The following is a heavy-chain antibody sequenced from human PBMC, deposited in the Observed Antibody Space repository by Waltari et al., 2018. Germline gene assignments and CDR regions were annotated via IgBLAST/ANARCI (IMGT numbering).Heavy chain of an antibody. D-gene: IGHD6-13*01. CDR1: GFTFDDYA. CDR3: AKDRRQQLVQRSDAFDI. Sequence: EVQLVESGGGLVQPGRSLRLSCAASGFTFDDYAMHWVRQAPGKGLEWVSGISWNSGSIGYADSVKGRFTISRDNAKNSLYLQMNSLRAEDTALYYCAKDRRQQLVQRSDAFDIWGQGTMVTVSS. V-gene: IGHV3-9*01. J-gene: IGHJ3*02. CDR2: ISWNSGSI.